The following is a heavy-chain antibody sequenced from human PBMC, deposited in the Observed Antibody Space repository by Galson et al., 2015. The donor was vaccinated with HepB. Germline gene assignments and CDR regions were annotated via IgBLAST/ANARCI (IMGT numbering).Heavy chain of an antibody. CDR2: IYYSGST. CDR3: ARLEQLRVGWFDP. Sequence: ETLSLTCTVSSGSISSTSYYWGWIRQPPGKGLEWIGTIYYSGSTYYNPSLKSRVTISVDTSKNQFSLKLTSVTAADTAVYYCARLEQLRVGWFDPWGQGTLVTVSS. CDR1: SGSISSTSYY. V-gene: IGHV4-39*01. D-gene: IGHD1-1*01. J-gene: IGHJ5*02.